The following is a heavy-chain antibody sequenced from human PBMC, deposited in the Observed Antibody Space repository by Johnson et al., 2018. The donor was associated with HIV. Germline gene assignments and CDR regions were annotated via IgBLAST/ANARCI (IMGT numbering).Heavy chain of an antibody. CDR2: IRYDGSNE. CDR3: AKPSAAAGTFAFDI. V-gene: IGHV3-30*02. D-gene: IGHD6-13*01. J-gene: IGHJ3*02. Sequence: VQLVESGGGVVQPGRSLRLSCEASGFIFSSYGMHWVRQAPGTGLEWVAFIRYDGSNEYYADSVKGRFTISRDNSKNTLYLQMNSLRAEDTAVYYCAKPSAAAGTFAFDIWGQGTMVTVSS. CDR1: GFIFSSYG.